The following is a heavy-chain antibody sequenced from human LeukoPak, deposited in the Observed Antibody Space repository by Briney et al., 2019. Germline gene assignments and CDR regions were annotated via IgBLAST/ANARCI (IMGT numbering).Heavy chain of an antibody. CDR2: ISSSGSHI. CDR1: GFTFSRHN. D-gene: IGHD4-17*01. CDR3: VRGSYGAYDY. Sequence: GGSLRLSCAASGFTFSRHNMNWVRQAPGKGLEWVSSISSSGSHIYYADSVKGRFTLSRDNAKNSVSLQMNSLRAEDTAVYYCVRGSYGAYDYWGQGSLVTVSS. V-gene: IGHV3-21*01. J-gene: IGHJ4*02.